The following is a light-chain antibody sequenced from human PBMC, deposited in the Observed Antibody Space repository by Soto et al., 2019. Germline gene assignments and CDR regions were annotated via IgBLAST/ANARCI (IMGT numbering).Light chain of an antibody. Sequence: QSALTQPASVSGSPGQSITISCTGARSDIGAYNFVSWYQQHPGKVPKLMLYDVNVRPSGVSSRFSGSKSGNTASLTISGLQAEDEADYYCCSFARSTTFYAFGTGTKVTVL. CDR2: DVN. J-gene: IGLJ1*01. V-gene: IGLV2-23*02. CDR1: RSDIGAYNF. CDR3: CSFARSTTFYA.